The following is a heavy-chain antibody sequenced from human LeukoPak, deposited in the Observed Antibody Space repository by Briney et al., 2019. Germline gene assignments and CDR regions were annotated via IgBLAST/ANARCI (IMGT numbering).Heavy chain of an antibody. V-gene: IGHV3-30*02. CDR3: AKDRGSRLHYDFWSGYYPVNWFDP. CDR2: IRYDGSNK. Sequence: GGSLRLSCAVSGFTFTNYWMHWVRQAPGKGLEWVAFIRYDGSNKYYADSVKGRFTISRDNSKNTLYLQMNSLRAEDTAVYYCAKDRGSRLHYDFWSGYYPVNWFDPWGQGTLVTVSS. J-gene: IGHJ5*02. CDR1: GFTFTNYW. D-gene: IGHD3-3*01.